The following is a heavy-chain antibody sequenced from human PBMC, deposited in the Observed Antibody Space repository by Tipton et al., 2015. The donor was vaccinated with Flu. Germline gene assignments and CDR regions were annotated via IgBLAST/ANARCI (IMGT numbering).Heavy chain of an antibody. CDR1: GGSFSGYY. CDR3: ARAKTTYYYDSSGYNWFDP. Sequence: LRLSCAVYGGSFSGYYWSWIRQPPGKGLEWIGEINHSGSTNYNPSLKSRVTISVDTSKNQFSLKLSSVTAADTAVYYCARAKTTYYYDSSGYNWFDPWGQGTLVTVSS. V-gene: IGHV4-34*01. D-gene: IGHD3-22*01. J-gene: IGHJ5*02. CDR2: INHSGST.